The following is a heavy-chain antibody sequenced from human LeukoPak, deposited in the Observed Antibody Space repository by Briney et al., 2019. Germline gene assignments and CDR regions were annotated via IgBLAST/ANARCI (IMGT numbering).Heavy chain of an antibody. V-gene: IGHV1-2*02. CDR3: ARELIHFHDHTNTGFFDS. J-gene: IGHJ4*02. CDR1: GYTFTGYY. Sequence: ASVKVSCKTSGYTFTGYYIHLLRQAPGQGLEWMAWIDPDSGATNYIHKFQGRVTMTRDTSVSTAYMEVSSLTSDDTAVYYCARELIHFHDHTNTGFFDSWGQGTLVTVFS. D-gene: IGHD3-3*02. CDR2: IDPDSGAT.